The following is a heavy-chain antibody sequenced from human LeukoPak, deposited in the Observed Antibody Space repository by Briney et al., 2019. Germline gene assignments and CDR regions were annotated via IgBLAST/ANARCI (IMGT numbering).Heavy chain of an antibody. CDR1: GFTFSSHG. Sequence: GGSLRLSCEASGFTFSSHGMYWVRQAPGKGLEWVALIWYDGSNKYYADSVKGRFTISRDNSKNTLYLQMNSLRAEDTAVYYCAGDPDAFDIWGQGTMVTVSS. CDR2: IWYDGSNK. CDR3: AGDPDAFDI. D-gene: IGHD3-10*01. V-gene: IGHV3-33*07. J-gene: IGHJ3*02.